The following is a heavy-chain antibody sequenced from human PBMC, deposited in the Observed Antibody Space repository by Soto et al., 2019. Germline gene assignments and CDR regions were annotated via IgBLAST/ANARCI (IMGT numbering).Heavy chain of an antibody. CDR2: INSDTGYT. J-gene: IGHJ5*02. V-gene: IGHV1-3*04. CDR1: GFTFSHHS. CDR3: VRGKEAGVWFDP. Sequence: GASVKVSCKASGFTFSHHSIHWVRQAPGQRLEWMGWINSDTGYTKYSQKFQARLTTTWDSSAKTAYMELSSLQSEDTAVYYCVRGKEAGVWFDPWGQGTLVTVSS. D-gene: IGHD3-10*01.